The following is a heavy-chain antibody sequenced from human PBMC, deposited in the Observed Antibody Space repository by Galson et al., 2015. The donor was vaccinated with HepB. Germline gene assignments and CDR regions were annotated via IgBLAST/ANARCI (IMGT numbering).Heavy chain of an antibody. CDR2: IYSGGST. J-gene: IGHJ4*02. CDR3: AGGAYDTLRWRNLPGDY. CDR1: GFTVSSNY. Sequence: SLRLSCAASGFTVSSNYMSWVRQAPGKGLEWVSVIYSGGSTYYADSVKGRFTISRDNSKNTLYLQMNSLRAEDTAVYYCAGGAYDTLRWRNLPGDYWGQGTLVTVSS. V-gene: IGHV3-53*01. D-gene: IGHD3-22*01.